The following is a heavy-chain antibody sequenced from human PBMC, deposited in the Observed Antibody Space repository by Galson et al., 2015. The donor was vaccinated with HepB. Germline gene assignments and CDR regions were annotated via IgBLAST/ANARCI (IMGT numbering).Heavy chain of an antibody. CDR1: GFTFSSFN. CDR2: ISSVSTTR. J-gene: IGHJ3*01. Sequence: SCAASGFTFSSFNVNWVRQAPGKGLEWISHISSVSTTRQYADSVKGRFTISRDDAKNSVFLQMNNLRVEDTAVYYCARDRGIRDGLGVWGQGTVVTVAS. V-gene: IGHV3-48*01. D-gene: IGHD3-10*01. CDR3: ARDRGIRDGLGV.